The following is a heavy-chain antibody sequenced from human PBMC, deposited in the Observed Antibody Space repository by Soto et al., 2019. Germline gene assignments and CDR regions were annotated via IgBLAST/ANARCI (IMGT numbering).Heavy chain of an antibody. CDR2: IYHSGST. D-gene: IGHD6-13*01. V-gene: IGHV4-4*02. CDR3: ARAAMGGSSWPFDY. Sequence: QVQLQESGPGLVKPSGTLSLTCAVSGGSISSSNWWSWVRQPPGKGLGWIGEIYHSGSTNYNPSLKSRVPISVDKSKILCSLKLSSVTAADTAVYYCARAAMGGSSWPFDYWGQGTLVTVSS. J-gene: IGHJ4*02. CDR1: GGSISSSNW.